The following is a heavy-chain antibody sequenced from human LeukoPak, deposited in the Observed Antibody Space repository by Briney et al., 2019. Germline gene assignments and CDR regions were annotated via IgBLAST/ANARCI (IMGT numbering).Heavy chain of an antibody. J-gene: IGHJ4*02. V-gene: IGHV1-2*02. CDR2: IIPNSGGT. CDR1: GGTFSSYA. CDR3: ARDRVVPAE. D-gene: IGHD2-2*01. Sequence: ASVKVSCKASGGTFSSYAISWVRQAPGQGLEWMGGIIPNSGGTNYAQKFQGRVTMTRDTSISTAYMELSRLRSDDTAVYYCARDRVVPAEWGQGTLVTVSS.